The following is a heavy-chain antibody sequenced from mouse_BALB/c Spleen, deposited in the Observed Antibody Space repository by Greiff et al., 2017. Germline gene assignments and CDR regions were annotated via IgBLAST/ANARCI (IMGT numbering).Heavy chain of an antibody. V-gene: IGHV1-37*01. J-gene: IGHJ4*01. CDR1: GYSFPGYF. D-gene: IGHD2-4*01. Sequence: VQLQQSGPELVKPGASVKISCKASGYSFPGYFMNWVKQSHGKSLEWIGRINPYNGDTFYNQKFKGKATLTVDKSSSTAHMELLSLTSEDSAVYYCGRSHDEYDEGYYAMDYWGQGTSVTGSS. CDR3: GRSHDEYDEGYYAMDY. CDR2: INPYNGDT.